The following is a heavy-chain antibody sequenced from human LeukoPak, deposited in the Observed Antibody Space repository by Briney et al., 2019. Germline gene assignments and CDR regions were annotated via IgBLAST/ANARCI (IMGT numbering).Heavy chain of an antibody. D-gene: IGHD6-25*01. V-gene: IGHV3-48*01. CDR2: ISSSSGTI. CDR1: GFTFSTYS. Sequence: GGSPRLSCAASGFTFSTYSMIWVRQAPGKGLECISYISSSSGTIYYADSVKGRFTISRDNAKNSLYLQMNSLRAEDTAVYYCARDVVGSDYWGQGTLVTVSS. J-gene: IGHJ4*02. CDR3: ARDVVGSDY.